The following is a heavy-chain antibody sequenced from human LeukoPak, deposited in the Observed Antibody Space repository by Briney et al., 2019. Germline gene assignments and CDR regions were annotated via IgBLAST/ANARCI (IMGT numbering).Heavy chain of an antibody. V-gene: IGHV4-34*01. J-gene: IGHJ6*03. Sequence: SETLSLTCGVSGDSFSGYYWSWIRQSPGKGLEWMAEINDSGSTNFNPSLKSRLRISLDASKNQFSLTLSSVTAADTAVYYCARRVSYYYCYMDVWGNGTTVTVPS. CDR3: ARRVSYYYCYMDV. CDR1: GDSFSGYY. CDR2: INDSGST.